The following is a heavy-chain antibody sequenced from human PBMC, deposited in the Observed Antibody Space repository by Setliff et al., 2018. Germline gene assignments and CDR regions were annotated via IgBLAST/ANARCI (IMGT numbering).Heavy chain of an antibody. V-gene: IGHV4-61*02. CDR2: IYTSGST. CDR1: GGSISSGSYY. CDR3: ARVIGRGSSGWYGTNWFDP. D-gene: IGHD6-19*01. Sequence: SETLSLTCTVSGGSISSGSYYWSWIRQPAGKGLEWIGRIYTSGSTNYNPSLKSRVTISVDTSKNQFSLKLSSVTAADTAVYYCARVIGRGSSGWYGTNWFDPWGQGTLVTVSS. J-gene: IGHJ5*02.